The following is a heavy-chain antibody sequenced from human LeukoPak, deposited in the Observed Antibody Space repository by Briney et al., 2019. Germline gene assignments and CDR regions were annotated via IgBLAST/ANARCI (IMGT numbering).Heavy chain of an antibody. Sequence: PGGSLRLSCAASGFTFSSYGMHWVRQAPGKGLEWVAFIRYDGSNKYYADSVKGRFTISGDNSKNTLYLQMNSLRAEDTAVYYCAKDLLRVVPAAKGNWFDPWGQGTLVTVSS. CDR3: AKDLLRVVPAAKGNWFDP. CDR2: IRYDGSNK. V-gene: IGHV3-30*02. CDR1: GFTFSSYG. J-gene: IGHJ5*02. D-gene: IGHD2-2*01.